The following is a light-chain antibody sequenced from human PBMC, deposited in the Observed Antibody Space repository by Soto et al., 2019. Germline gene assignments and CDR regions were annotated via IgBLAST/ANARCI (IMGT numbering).Light chain of an antibody. CDR1: QSISNY. J-gene: IGKJ2*01. CDR3: QQSYSNPQYT. V-gene: IGKV1-39*01. CDR2: AES. Sequence: DIQMTQSPSSLSASVGDRVTITCRASQSISNYLNWYQQKPGKAPKLLIYAESSLQSGVPSSFSGTSSWTDFTLAIISLQPADFATYYCQQSYSNPQYTFGQGTKLQFK.